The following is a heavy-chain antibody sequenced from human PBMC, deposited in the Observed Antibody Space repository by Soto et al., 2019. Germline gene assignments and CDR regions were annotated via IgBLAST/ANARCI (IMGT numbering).Heavy chain of an antibody. CDR3: ARGVKYGAYSRWFDP. Sequence: ASLKVACKSAGYTLTELSMHWVRHTNGQGLEYLGWMNPNSGKTAYVQKFQGRVTMTEDTSITTAYMELSSLRSEDTAVYFCARGVKYGAYSRWFDPWGQGTLVTVPQ. CDR2: MNPNSGKT. J-gene: IGHJ5*02. V-gene: IGHV1-8*01. D-gene: IGHD4-17*01. CDR1: GYTLTELS.